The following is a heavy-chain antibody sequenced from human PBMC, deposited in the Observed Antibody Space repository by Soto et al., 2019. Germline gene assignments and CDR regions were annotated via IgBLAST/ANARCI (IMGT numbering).Heavy chain of an antibody. Sequence: QVQLVQSGDEVKKPGSSVRVSCKASGGTFSSYAISWVRQAPGQGLEWMGGIIPIFGTANYAQKFQGRVTITADESTSTAYMELSSLRSEDTAVYYCARSLTGIAVAGTFDYWGQGTLVTVSS. D-gene: IGHD6-19*01. CDR2: IIPIFGTA. CDR1: GGTFSSYA. J-gene: IGHJ4*02. CDR3: ARSLTGIAVAGTFDY. V-gene: IGHV1-69*01.